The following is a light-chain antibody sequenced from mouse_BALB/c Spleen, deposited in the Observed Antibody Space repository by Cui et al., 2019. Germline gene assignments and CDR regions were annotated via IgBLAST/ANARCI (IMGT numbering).Light chain of an antibody. CDR1: SSVSY. Sequence: QIVLTQSPAIMSASLGEEITLTCSASSSVSYMHWYQQKSGTSPKLLIYSTSNVASGVPSRFSGSGSGTFYSLTISSVEAEDAADYYCHQWSSWTFGGGTKLEIK. V-gene: IGKV4-80*01. J-gene: IGKJ1*01. CDR2: STS. CDR3: HQWSSWT.